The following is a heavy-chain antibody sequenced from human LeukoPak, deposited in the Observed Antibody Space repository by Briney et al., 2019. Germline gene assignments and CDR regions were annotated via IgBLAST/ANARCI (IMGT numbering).Heavy chain of an antibody. J-gene: IGHJ6*03. Sequence: SVKVPCKASGGTFSSYAISWVRQAPGQGLEWMGGIIPIFGTANYAQKFQGRVTITADESTSTAYMELSSLRSEDTAVYCCARASALGQYQLPYYYYYYMDVWGKGTTVTVSS. CDR2: IIPIFGTA. D-gene: IGHD2-2*01. CDR1: GGTFSSYA. CDR3: ARASALGQYQLPYYYYYYMDV. V-gene: IGHV1-69*13.